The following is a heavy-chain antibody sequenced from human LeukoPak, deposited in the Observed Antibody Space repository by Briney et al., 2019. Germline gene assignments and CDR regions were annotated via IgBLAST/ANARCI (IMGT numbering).Heavy chain of an antibody. J-gene: IGHJ6*02. D-gene: IGHD3-22*01. CDR3: ARDAGYYDSSDLYYYYGMDV. V-gene: IGHV3-66*01. Sequence: GGSLRLSCAASGFTVSSNYMSWVRQAPGKGLEWVSVIYSGGSTYYADSVKGRFTISRDNSKNTLYLQMNSLRAEDTAVYYCARDAGYYDSSDLYYYYGMDVWAKGPRSPSP. CDR2: IYSGGST. CDR1: GFTVSSNY.